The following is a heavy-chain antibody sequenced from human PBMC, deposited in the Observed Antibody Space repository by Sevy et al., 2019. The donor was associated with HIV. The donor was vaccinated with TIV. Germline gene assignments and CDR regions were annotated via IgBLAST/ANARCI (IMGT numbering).Heavy chain of an antibody. Sequence: GGSLRLSCAASGFTVSSNYMSWVRQAPGKGLEWVSVIYSDDSAYYADYVKGRFSISRDNSKNTLYLQMNSLRAEDTDEYDCATGIAAAGDAFNYWGQGTLVTVSS. CDR2: IYSDDSA. J-gene: IGHJ4*02. D-gene: IGHD6-13*01. CDR1: GFTVSSNY. CDR3: ATGIAAAGDAFNY. V-gene: IGHV3-53*01.